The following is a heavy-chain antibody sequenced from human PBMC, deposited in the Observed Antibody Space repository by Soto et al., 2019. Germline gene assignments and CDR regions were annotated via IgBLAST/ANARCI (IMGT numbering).Heavy chain of an antibody. Sequence: GGSLRLSCAASGFTFSSYSMNWVRQAPGKGLEWVSYISSSSSTIYYADSVKGRFTISRDNAKNSLYLQMNSLRAEDTAVYYCASYVRFLEWHQIDYWGQGTLVTVSS. CDR3: ASYVRFLEWHQIDY. CDR2: ISSSSSTI. CDR1: GFTFSSYS. D-gene: IGHD3-3*01. V-gene: IGHV3-48*01. J-gene: IGHJ4*02.